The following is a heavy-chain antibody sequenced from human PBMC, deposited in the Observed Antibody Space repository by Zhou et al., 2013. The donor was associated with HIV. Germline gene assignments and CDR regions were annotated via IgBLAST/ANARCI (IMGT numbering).Heavy chain of an antibody. J-gene: IGHJ6*03. CDR2: IIPIFGTA. Sequence: QVQLVQSGAEVKKPGSSVKVSCKASGGTFSSYAISWVRQAPGQGLEWMGGIIPIFGTANYAQKFQGRVTITTDESTSTAYMELSSLRSEDTAVYYCASRSMSGSHYYYYYMDVWGKGTTVTVSS. D-gene: IGHD1-26*01. V-gene: IGHV1-69*05. CDR1: GGTFSSYA. CDR3: ASRSMSGSHYYYYYMDV.